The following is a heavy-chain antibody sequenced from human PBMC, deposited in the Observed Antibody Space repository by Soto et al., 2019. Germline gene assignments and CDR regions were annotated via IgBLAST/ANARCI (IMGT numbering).Heavy chain of an antibody. V-gene: IGHV3-9*01. CDR1: GFTFDDYA. CDR2: ISWNSGSI. D-gene: IGHD3-10*01. CDR3: AKDKGSGSIPRYKLDY. J-gene: IGHJ4*02. Sequence: GGSLRLSCAASGFTFDDYAMHWVRQAPGKGLEWVSGISWNSGSIGYADSVKGRFTISRDNAKNSLYLQMNSLRAEDTALYYCAKDKGSGSIPRYKLDYWGQGTLVTVSS.